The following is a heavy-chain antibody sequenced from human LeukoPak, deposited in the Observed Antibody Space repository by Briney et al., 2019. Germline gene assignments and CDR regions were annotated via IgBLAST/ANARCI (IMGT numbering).Heavy chain of an antibody. Sequence: GGSLRLSCAASGFRFSDYWMTWVRQAPGKGLECVANIKTDGSAKYYPDSVKSRFTISRDNAKNSLYLQMNNMRVEDTAIYYCTKDFNQASSGWGQGTLVTVSS. D-gene: IGHD3-22*01. CDR1: GFRFSDYW. CDR3: TKDFNQASSG. J-gene: IGHJ4*02. CDR2: IKTDGSAK. V-gene: IGHV3-7*01.